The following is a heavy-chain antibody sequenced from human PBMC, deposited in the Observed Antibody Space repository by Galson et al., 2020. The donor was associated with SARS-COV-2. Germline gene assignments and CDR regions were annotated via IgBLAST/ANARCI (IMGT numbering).Heavy chain of an antibody. CDR3: AGVHGATVTELDWDGMDV. J-gene: IGHJ6*02. CDR1: GGSVSSGSYY. Sequence: SETLSLTCTVSGGSVSSGSYYWSWIRQPPGKGLEWIGYIYYSGSTNYNPSLKSRVTISVDTSKNQFSLKLSSVTAADTAVYYCAGVHGATVTELDWDGMDVWGQGTTVTVSS. CDR2: IYYSGST. D-gene: IGHD4-17*01. V-gene: IGHV4-61*01.